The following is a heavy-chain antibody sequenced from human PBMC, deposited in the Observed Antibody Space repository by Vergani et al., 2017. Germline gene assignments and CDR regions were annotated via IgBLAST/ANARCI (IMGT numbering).Heavy chain of an antibody. Sequence: EVQLVESGGGLVKPGGSLRLSCAASGFTFSSYSMNWVRQAPGKGLEWVSSISSSSSYPNYADSVKGRFTISRDNAKNSLYLQMNSLRAEDTAVYYCARTMVRGVIIPQFDYGGQGTLVTGSS. CDR1: GFTFSSYS. V-gene: IGHV3-21*01. D-gene: IGHD3-10*01. CDR3: ARTMVRGVIIPQFDY. J-gene: IGHJ4*02. CDR2: ISSSSSYP.